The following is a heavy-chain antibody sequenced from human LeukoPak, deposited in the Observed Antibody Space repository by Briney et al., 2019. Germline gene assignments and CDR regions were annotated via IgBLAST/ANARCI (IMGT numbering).Heavy chain of an antibody. CDR3: ERVGSLRFVGY. D-gene: IGHD5-12*01. Sequence: PSETLSLTRAVYGGSLCGYYGSWIRPPPGEGREWIGQINHRGSTNYNPSRKRRVTISVDTSKNQFSLKLSSVTAADTAVYSCERVGSLRFVGYWGQGTLVTVSS. CDR1: GGSLCGYY. V-gene: IGHV4-34*01. J-gene: IGHJ4*02. CDR2: INHRGST.